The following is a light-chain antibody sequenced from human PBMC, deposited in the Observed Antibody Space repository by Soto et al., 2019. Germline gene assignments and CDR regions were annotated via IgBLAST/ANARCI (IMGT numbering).Light chain of an antibody. V-gene: IGKV1D-12*01. CDR2: AAS. J-gene: IGKJ4*01. Sequence: DSQMTQSPSSVSASVGDRVTITCRASQGLCSWLAWYQQKPGKAPKLLIYAASSLQSGVPSRFSGSGSGTEFTLTSSSLQPEDFATYYCQQANSFPFGGGTKVEIK. CDR1: QGLCSW. CDR3: QQANSFP.